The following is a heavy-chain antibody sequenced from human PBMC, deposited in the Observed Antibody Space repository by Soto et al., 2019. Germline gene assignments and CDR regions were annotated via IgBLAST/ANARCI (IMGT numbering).Heavy chain of an antibody. V-gene: IGHV3-23*01. J-gene: IGHJ4*02. D-gene: IGHD3-9*01. CDR2: ITGGGDNT. Sequence: EVQLLESGGALVQPGGSLRLSCAAAGFNFTSYAMSWIRQAPGKGLEWVSAITGGGDNTYYADSVKGRFTISRDNSKNTLYLQMNSLRAEDTAFYYCTQDGGSRDWLTVNWGQGTLVTVSS. CDR3: TQDGGSRDWLTVN. CDR1: GFNFTSYA.